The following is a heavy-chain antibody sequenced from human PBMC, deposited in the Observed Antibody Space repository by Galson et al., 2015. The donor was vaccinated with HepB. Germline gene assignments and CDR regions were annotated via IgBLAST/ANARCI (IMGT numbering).Heavy chain of an antibody. D-gene: IGHD6-19*01. CDR3: ASPRPDSRDWPY. J-gene: IGHJ4*02. Sequence: SLRLSCATSGFTVSSNYMSWVRQAPGKGLEWVSTIYSGGSTYYADSVKGGFTISRDNSKNTLYLQLSSLRAEDTAVYYCASPRPDSRDWPYWGQGTLVTVSS. CDR1: GFTVSSNY. CDR2: IYSGGST. V-gene: IGHV3-66*01.